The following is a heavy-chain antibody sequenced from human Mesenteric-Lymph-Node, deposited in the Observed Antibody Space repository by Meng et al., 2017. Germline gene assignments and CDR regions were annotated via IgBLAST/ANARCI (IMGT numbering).Heavy chain of an antibody. J-gene: IGHJ4*02. D-gene: IGHD3-10*01. CDR2: IYYSGRT. CDR3: ARLWFGERPPDY. Sequence: QLQLQESGPGLVKPSETLSLTCTASGGSISSRTYYWGWNRQPPGKGLEWIGSIYYSGRTYYNPSLKSRVTMSVDTSKNQFSLKLSSVTAADTAVYYCARLWFGERPPDYWGQGTLVTVSS. V-gene: IGHV4-39*01. CDR1: GGSISSRTYY.